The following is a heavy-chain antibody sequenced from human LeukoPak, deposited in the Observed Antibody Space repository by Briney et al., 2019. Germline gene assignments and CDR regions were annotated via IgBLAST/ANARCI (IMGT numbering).Heavy chain of an antibody. CDR2: ISWNSGSI. CDR3: AKDIYYDSSGYYFRAFDI. D-gene: IGHD3-22*01. V-gene: IGHV3-9*01. Sequence: PGGSLRLSCAASGFTFDDYAMHWVRQAPGKGLEWVSGISWNSGSIGYADSVKGRFTISRDNAKNSLYLQMNSLRAEDTALYYCAKDIYYDSSGYYFRAFDIWGQGTMATVSS. CDR1: GFTFDDYA. J-gene: IGHJ3*02.